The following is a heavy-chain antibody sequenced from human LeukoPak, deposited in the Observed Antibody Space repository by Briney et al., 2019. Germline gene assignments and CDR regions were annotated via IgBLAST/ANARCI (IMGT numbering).Heavy chain of an antibody. CDR1: DGSISSYY. Sequence: SETLSLTCTVSDGSISSYYWSWIRQPAGKGLEWIGRIYTSGSTNYNPSLKSRVTMSVDTSKNQFSLKLSSVTAADTAVYYCARENYSGSYYLWLGVDYWGQGTLVTVSS. D-gene: IGHD1-26*01. CDR2: IYTSGST. CDR3: ARENYSGSYYLWLGVDY. J-gene: IGHJ4*02. V-gene: IGHV4-4*07.